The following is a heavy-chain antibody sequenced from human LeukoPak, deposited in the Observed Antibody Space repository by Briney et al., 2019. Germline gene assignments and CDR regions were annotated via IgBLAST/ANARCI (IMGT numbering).Heavy chain of an antibody. CDR1: GYTFTGYY. D-gene: IGHD4-17*01. V-gene: IGHV1-2*02. CDR3: ARDLSRGRYGDPSPFDY. J-gene: IGHJ4*02. Sequence: ASVKVSCKASGYTFTGYYMHWVRQAPGQGLEWMGWINPNSGGTNYAQKLQGRVTMTTDTSTSTAYMELRSLRSDDTAVYYCARDLSRGRYGDPSPFDYWGQGTLVTVSS. CDR2: INPNSGGT.